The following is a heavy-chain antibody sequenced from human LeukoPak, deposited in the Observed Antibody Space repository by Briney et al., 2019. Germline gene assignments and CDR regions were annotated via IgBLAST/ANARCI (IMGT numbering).Heavy chain of an antibody. Sequence: PSETLSLTCAVYGGSFSGYYWNWIRQPPGKGLEWIGEINHSGSSSYNPSLKSRVTTSVDTSKNQFSLKLSSVTAADTAVSYCARAPCARYYYGMDVWGQGTTVTVSS. CDR1: GGSFSGYY. J-gene: IGHJ6*02. V-gene: IGHV4-34*01. CDR3: ARAPCARYYYGMDV. CDR2: INHSGSS.